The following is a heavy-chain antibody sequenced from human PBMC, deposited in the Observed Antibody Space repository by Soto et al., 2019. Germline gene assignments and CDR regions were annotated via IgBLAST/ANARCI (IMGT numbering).Heavy chain of an antibody. J-gene: IGHJ4*02. CDR1: GYTFTGNY. Sequence: QVQLVQSGAEVKKPGASVKVSCKASGYTFTGNYMHWVRQAPGQGFEWMGWINVNSGGTKYAQKFQGWVTMTRDTSISTAYMELSRLRSDDTAVYYCAREDKLSLYPQLDYWVQGTLVTVSS. CDR3: AREDKLSLYPQLDY. D-gene: IGHD3-16*02. CDR2: INVNSGGT. V-gene: IGHV1-2*04.